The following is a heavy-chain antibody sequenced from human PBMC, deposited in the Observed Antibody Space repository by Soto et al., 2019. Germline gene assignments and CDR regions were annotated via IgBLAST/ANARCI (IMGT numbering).Heavy chain of an antibody. CDR1: GYTFTSYA. CDR3: ARAIGDDSPTATAFDI. V-gene: IGHV1-3*01. J-gene: IGHJ3*02. D-gene: IGHD3-3*01. Sequence: ASVKVSCKASGYTFTSYAMHWVRQAPGQRLEWMGWINAGNGNTKYSQKFQGRVTITRDTSASTAYMELSSLRSEDTAVYYCARAIGDDSPTATAFDIWGQGTMVTVSS. CDR2: INAGNGNT.